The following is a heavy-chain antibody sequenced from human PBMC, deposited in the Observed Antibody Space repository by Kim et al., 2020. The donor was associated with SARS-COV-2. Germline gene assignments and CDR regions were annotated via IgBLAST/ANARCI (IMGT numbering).Heavy chain of an antibody. Sequence: GGSLRLSCAASGFTFSSYWMSWVRQAPGKGLEWVANIKQDGSEKYYVDSVKGRFTISRDNAKNSLYLQMNSLRAEDTAVYYCASMGGSSTSLGAAFLNYYYYYGMDVWGQGTTVTVSS. J-gene: IGHJ6*02. V-gene: IGHV3-7*03. D-gene: IGHD2-2*01. CDR2: IKQDGSEK. CDR3: ASMGGSSTSLGAAFLNYYYYYGMDV. CDR1: GFTFSSYW.